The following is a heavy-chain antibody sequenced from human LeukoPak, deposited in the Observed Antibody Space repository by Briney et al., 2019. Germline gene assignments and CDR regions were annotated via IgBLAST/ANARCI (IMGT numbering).Heavy chain of an antibody. Sequence: SETLSLTCTVPGGSISSYYWSWIRQPPGKGLEWIGYIYYSGSTNYNPSLKSRVTISVDTSKNQFSLKLSSVTAADTAVYYCAREKVYGYSYGSWFDPWGQGTLVTVSS. J-gene: IGHJ5*02. V-gene: IGHV4-59*01. CDR1: GGSISSYY. CDR3: AREKVYGYSYGSWFDP. D-gene: IGHD5-18*01. CDR2: IYYSGST.